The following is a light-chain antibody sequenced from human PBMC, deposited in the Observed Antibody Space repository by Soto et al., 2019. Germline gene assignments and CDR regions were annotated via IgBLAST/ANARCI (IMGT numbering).Light chain of an antibody. CDR3: QQYGSSGT. CDR1: ESVSSNY. V-gene: IGKV3-20*01. CDR2: GAS. Sequence: ENVLTQSPGTLSLSPVERATLSCRASESVSSNYVAWYQQKPGQAPRLLVYGASSRATGIPDRFSGSGSGTDFTLTISRLEPEDFAVYYCQQYGSSGTFGQGTKVDIK. J-gene: IGKJ1*01.